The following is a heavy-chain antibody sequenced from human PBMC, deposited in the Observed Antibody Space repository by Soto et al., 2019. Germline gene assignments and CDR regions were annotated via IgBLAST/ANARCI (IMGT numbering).Heavy chain of an antibody. Sequence: EVQLLESGGGLVQPGGSLRLSCAASGFTFSSHAMSWVRQAPVKGLEWVSAISGSGGSTYYADSVKGRFTISRDNSKNTLYLQRNSLRAEDTAVYYCAKDGGRYGSGRGFDYWGQGTLVTVSS. CDR3: AKDGGRYGSGRGFDY. J-gene: IGHJ4*02. CDR2: ISGSGGST. CDR1: GFTFSSHA. V-gene: IGHV3-23*01. D-gene: IGHD3-10*01.